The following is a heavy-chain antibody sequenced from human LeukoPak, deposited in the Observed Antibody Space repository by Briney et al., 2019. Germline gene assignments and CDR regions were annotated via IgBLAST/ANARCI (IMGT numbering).Heavy chain of an antibody. J-gene: IGHJ4*02. CDR2: IYSGGST. V-gene: IGHV3-66*01. CDR3: AKDDRPSGYSYGTF. CDR1: GFTVSSNY. D-gene: IGHD5-18*01. Sequence: PGGSLRLSCAASGFTVSSNYMSWVRQAPGKGLEWVSVIYSGGSTYYADSVKGRFTISRDNSKNTLYLQMNSLRAEDTAVYYCAKDDRPSGYSYGTFWGLGTLVIVSS.